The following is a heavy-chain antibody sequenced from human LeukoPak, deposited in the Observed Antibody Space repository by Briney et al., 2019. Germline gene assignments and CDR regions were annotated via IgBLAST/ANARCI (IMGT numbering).Heavy chain of an antibody. CDR1: GYTFTGYY. V-gene: IGHV1-2*02. CDR2: INPNSGGT. J-gene: IGHJ3*02. Sequence: ASVKVSCKASGYTFTGYYMHWVRQAPGQGLEWMGWINPNSGGTNYAQKFQGRVTMTRDTSISTAYMELSRLRSDDTAVYYCARDQVGASMNDAFDIWGQGTMVTVSS. CDR3: ARDQVGASMNDAFDI. D-gene: IGHD1-26*01.